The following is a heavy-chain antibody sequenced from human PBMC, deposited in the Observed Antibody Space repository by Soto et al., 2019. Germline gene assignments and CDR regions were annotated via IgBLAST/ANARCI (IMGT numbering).Heavy chain of an antibody. CDR3: AREVLIDLNYFDY. Sequence: ASVKVSCKASGYTFTNYHIHWVRQAPEDGLEWMGRINPSGGTTIYAQKFHGRVTMTRDTSTSTVYMELSSLRSEDTAVYYCAREVLIDLNYFDYWSQGALVTVSS. D-gene: IGHD2-21*01. CDR1: GYTFTNYH. V-gene: IGHV1-46*01. J-gene: IGHJ4*02. CDR2: INPSGGTT.